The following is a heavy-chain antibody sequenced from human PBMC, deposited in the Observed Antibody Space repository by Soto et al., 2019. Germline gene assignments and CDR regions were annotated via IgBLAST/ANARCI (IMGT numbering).Heavy chain of an antibody. Sequence: SETLSLTCAVSGGSITSANWWTWVRQPPGGGMEWIGEISQRGITNDKASLKSRVTMSVDKTKNDVSLKLTSVTAADTAVYYCARVLRGWFDPWGQGTPVTVSS. J-gene: IGHJ5*02. CDR2: ISQRGIT. V-gene: IGHV4-4*02. CDR1: GGSITSANW. CDR3: ARVLRGWFDP.